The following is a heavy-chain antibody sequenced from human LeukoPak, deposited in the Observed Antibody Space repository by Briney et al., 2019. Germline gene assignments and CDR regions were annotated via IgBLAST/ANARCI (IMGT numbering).Heavy chain of an antibody. V-gene: IGHV4-38-2*01. CDR2: IYHNGDS. CDR1: GYSISSGYY. D-gene: IGHD2-2*01. J-gene: IGHJ5*02. CDR3: ARQGSCSKTNCNRWFDP. Sequence: PSETLSLTCAVSGYSISSGYYWGWIRQPPGEGLEWIASIYHNGDSYYNSSLKSRVTISVDTSKNQFSLKVSSVTAADTALYYCARQGSCSKTNCNRWFDPWGQGTLVIVSS.